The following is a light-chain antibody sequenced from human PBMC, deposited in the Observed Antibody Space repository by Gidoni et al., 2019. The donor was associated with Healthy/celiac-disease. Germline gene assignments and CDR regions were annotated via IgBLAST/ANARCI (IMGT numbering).Light chain of an antibody. CDR3: QQYNSYWT. J-gene: IGKJ1*01. CDR2: DAS. CDR1: QSISSW. V-gene: IGKV1-5*01. Sequence: DIQMTKSPSTLSASVGDRVTITCRASQSISSWLAWYQQKPGKAPKLLIYDASSLESGVPSRFSGSGSGTEFTRTISSLQPDDFATYYCQQYNSYWTFGQXTKVEIK.